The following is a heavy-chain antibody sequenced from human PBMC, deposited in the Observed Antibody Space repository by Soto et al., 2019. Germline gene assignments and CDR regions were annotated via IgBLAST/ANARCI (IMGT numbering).Heavy chain of an antibody. J-gene: IGHJ3*02. CDR1: GFTFSSYA. CDR2: ISSNGGST. Sequence: EVQLVESGGGLVQPGGSLRLSCAASGFTFSSYAMHWVRQAPGKGLEYVSAISSNGGSTYYANSVKGRFTISRDNSKNTLYLQMGSLRAEDMAVYYCARDRPGQWLVPGYAFDIWGQGTMVTVSS. V-gene: IGHV3-64*01. D-gene: IGHD6-19*01. CDR3: ARDRPGQWLVPGYAFDI.